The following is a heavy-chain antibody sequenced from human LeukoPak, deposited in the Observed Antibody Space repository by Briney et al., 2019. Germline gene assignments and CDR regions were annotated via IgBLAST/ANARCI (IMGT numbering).Heavy chain of an antibody. Sequence: ASVKISCKASGYIFTNYYLYWVRQAPGQGLEWMGVINPVGGVTTYAQRFQGRVTMTRDTSTSTFDMELSSLKSEDTAVYYCARRDSSGYFGWFDPWGQGTLVTVSS. D-gene: IGHD3-22*01. CDR1: GYIFTNYY. V-gene: IGHV1-46*01. J-gene: IGHJ5*02. CDR3: ARRDSSGYFGWFDP. CDR2: INPVGGVT.